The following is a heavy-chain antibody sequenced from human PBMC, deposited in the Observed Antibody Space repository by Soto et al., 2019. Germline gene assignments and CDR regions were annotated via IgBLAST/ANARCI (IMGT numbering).Heavy chain of an antibody. Sequence: QVQLVESGGGVVQPGRSLRLSCAASGFTFSNYAMHWVRQAPGKGLEWVAAILSDEINKYSADSVKGRFTTSRDNSKNPRILQMNSLRREERAVYYCAIIATSGGGDAFDIWGQGTMVTVSS. D-gene: IGHD6-13*01. CDR3: AIIATSGGGDAFDI. CDR2: ILSDEINK. J-gene: IGHJ3*02. V-gene: IGHV3-30-3*01. CDR1: GFTFSNYA.